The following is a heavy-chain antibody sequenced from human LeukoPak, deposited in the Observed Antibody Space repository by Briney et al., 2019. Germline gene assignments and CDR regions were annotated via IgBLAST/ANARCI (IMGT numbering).Heavy chain of an antibody. CDR1: GFTFGNSW. J-gene: IGHJ4*02. V-gene: IGHV3-74*01. Sequence: GGSLRLSYAASGFTFGNSWVHWVRQAPGKGLVWVSLINADGSTTTYADSVKGRFTISRDNAKNSLYLQMNSLRAEDTAVYYCARDGGDILTGYYVVLDYWGQGTLVTVSS. D-gene: IGHD3-9*01. CDR3: ARDGGDILTGYYVVLDY. CDR2: INADGSTT.